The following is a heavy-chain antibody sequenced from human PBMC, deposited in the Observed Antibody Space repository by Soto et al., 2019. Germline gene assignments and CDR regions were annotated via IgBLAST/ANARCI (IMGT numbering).Heavy chain of an antibody. J-gene: IGHJ3*02. Sequence: SETLSLTCTVSGDSISSSNSHWGWTRQPPGKGLEYIGSVYYGGAIFYSGNIYYNPSLKSGGTISVDTSKNQFSLRLSSVTAADTGVYYCVRYDRINMKPYSPEGFHIWGQGTMVTVSS. D-gene: IGHD3-3*02. CDR2: VYYGGAIFYSGNI. V-gene: IGHV4-39*01. CDR3: VRYDRINMKPYSPEGFHI. CDR1: GDSISSSNSH.